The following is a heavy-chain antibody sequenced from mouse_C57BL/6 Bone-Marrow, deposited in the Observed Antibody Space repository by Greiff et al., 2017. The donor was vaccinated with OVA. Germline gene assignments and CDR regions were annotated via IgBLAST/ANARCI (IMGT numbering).Heavy chain of an antibody. V-gene: IGHV1-15*01. Sequence: LVESGAELVRPGASVTLSCKASGYTFTDYEMHWVKQTPVHGLEWIGAIDPETGGTAYNQKFKGKAILTADKSSSTAYMELRSLTSEDSAVYYCTRDGYWYFDVWGTGTTVTVSS. J-gene: IGHJ1*03. CDR1: GYTFTDYE. CDR3: TRDGYWYFDV. D-gene: IGHD2-3*01. CDR2: IDPETGGT.